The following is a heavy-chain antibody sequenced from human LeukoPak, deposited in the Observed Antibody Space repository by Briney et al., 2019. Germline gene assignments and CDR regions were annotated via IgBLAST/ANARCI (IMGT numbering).Heavy chain of an antibody. J-gene: IGHJ4*02. Sequence: GGSLRLSCAASGFTFSTYAVNWVRQAPGKGLEWVSAISSSGGTTYYADSVKGRFSISRDNSKNTLYLQMNILRAEDTAVYYCAKPMTRTMVRGVPPSDYWGQGTLVTVSS. V-gene: IGHV3-23*01. CDR2: ISSSGGTT. CDR3: AKPMTRTMVRGVPPSDY. CDR1: GFTFSTYA. D-gene: IGHD3-10*01.